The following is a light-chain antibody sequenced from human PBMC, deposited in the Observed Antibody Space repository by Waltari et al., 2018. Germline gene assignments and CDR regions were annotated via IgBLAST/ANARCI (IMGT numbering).Light chain of an antibody. V-gene: IGLV4-69*01. CDR1: SGHSSNI. J-gene: IGLJ3*02. CDR2: VNSDGSH. CDR3: QTGGHGTWV. Sequence: QLVLTQSPSASASLGASVKLTATLDSGHSSNIIAWLQQQPEKGPRYLRKVNSDGSHSKGDGIPDRFSGSSSGAERYLTISRLQSEDEADYYCQTGGHGTWVFGGGTKLTVL.